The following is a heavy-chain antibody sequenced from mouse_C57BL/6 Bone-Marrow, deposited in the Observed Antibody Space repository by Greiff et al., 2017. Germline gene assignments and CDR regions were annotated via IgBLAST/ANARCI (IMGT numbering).Heavy chain of an antibody. Sequence: EVQVVESGPVLVKPGASVKMSCKASGYTFTDYYMNWVKQSHGKSLEWIGVINPYNGGTSYNQKFKGKATLTVDKSSSTAYMELNSLTSEDSAVYYCARGGGSSSYFDYWGQGTTLTVSS. D-gene: IGHD1-1*01. CDR3: ARGGGSSSYFDY. V-gene: IGHV1-19*01. CDR1: GYTFTDYY. CDR2: INPYNGGT. J-gene: IGHJ2*01.